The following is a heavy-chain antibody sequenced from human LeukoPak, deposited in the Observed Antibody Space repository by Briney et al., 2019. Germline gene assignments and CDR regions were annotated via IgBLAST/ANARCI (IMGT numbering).Heavy chain of an antibody. CDR1: GGAISYYY. J-gene: IGHJ5*02. D-gene: IGHD5-24*01. V-gene: IGHV4-59*01. CDR3: ARDRLQLQS. Sequence: PSETLSLSCTVSGGAISYYYWNWIRQPPGKGLEWIGYIYYTGNTNYNPSLKSRVTISVDTSKNQFSLKLSSVTAADTAVYYCARDRLQLQSWGQGTLVTVSS. CDR2: IYYTGNT.